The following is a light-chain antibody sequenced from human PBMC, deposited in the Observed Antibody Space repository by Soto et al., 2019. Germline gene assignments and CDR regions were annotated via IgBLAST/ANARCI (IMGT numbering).Light chain of an antibody. CDR3: CSYAGSSSFSVL. V-gene: IGLV2-11*01. CDR2: DVT. J-gene: IGLJ2*01. CDR1: NSDVGTYND. Sequence: QSVLTQPRSVSGAPGQSVTISCTGTNSDVGTYNDVSWYQQHPGQAPKLIIYDVTNRPSGVPDRFSGSKSGNTASLIISGLPASDEDEYYCCCCSYAGSSSFSVLFGGGTQLTVL.